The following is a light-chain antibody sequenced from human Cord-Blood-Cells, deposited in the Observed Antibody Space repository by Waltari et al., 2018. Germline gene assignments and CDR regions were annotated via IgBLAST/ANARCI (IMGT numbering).Light chain of an antibody. CDR1: QSVLYSSNNKNY. CDR2: WES. CDR3: QQYYSTPRT. Sequence: DIVMTQSPDSMSVSLGERATINCKSSQSVLYSSNNKNYSAWYQQNPGQPPKLLIYWESSRQSGVHDRFSGSGSGTDITRTSGSLQAEDVAVYYCQQYYSTPRTVGQGTKVEIK. J-gene: IGKJ1*01. V-gene: IGKV4-1*01.